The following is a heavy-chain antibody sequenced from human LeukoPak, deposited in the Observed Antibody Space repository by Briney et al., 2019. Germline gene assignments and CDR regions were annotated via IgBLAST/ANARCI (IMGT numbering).Heavy chain of an antibody. CDR1: GFTFSSYS. CDR3: ARHDWFDP. Sequence: GGSLRLSCAASGFTFSSYSMNWVRQAPGKGLEWVSVIYSGGSTYYADSVKGRFTISRDNSKNTLYLQMNSLRAEDTAVYYCARHDWFDPWGQGTLVTVSS. CDR2: IYSGGST. J-gene: IGHJ5*02. V-gene: IGHV3-66*04.